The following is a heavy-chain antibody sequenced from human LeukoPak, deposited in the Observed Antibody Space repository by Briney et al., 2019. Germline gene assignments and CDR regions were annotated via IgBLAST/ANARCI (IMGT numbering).Heavy chain of an antibody. CDR2: IYHSGST. J-gene: IGHJ2*01. CDR3: ARVRHGITGGYWYFDL. D-gene: IGHD7-27*01. Sequence: SETLSLTCTVSGGSISSSSYYWGWIRQPPGKGLEWIGSIYHSGSTYYNPSLKSRVTISVDRSKNQFSLKLSPVTAADTAVYYCARVRHGITGGYWYFDLWGRGTLVTVSS. CDR1: GGSISSSSYY. V-gene: IGHV4-39*07.